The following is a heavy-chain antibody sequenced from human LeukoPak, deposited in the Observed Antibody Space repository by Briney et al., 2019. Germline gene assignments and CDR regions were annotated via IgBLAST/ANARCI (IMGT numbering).Heavy chain of an antibody. Sequence: GASVKVSCTASGYIFSSNGISWVRQAPGQGLEWVGWVSTYSRDTNYAQRFQGRVTMTTDTSSNTAYMELRSLRPDDTAVYYCARDNWNEFDPWGQGTLVTVSS. CDR1: GYIFSSNG. CDR2: VSTYSRDT. CDR3: ARDNWNEFDP. D-gene: IGHD1-20*01. J-gene: IGHJ5*02. V-gene: IGHV1-18*01.